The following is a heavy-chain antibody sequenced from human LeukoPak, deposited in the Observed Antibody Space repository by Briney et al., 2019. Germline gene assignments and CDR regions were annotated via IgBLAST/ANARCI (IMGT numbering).Heavy chain of an antibody. V-gene: IGHV4-38-2*01. CDR3: ARASGYDLYYYYYGMDV. Sequence: PSETLSLTCAVSGYSISSGYYWGWIRQPPGKGLEWIGSIYHSGSTYYNPSLESRVTISVDTSKNQFSLKLSSVTAADTAVYYCARASGYDLYYYYYGMDVWGKGTTVTVSS. CDR2: IYHSGST. D-gene: IGHD5-12*01. J-gene: IGHJ6*04. CDR1: GYSISSGYY.